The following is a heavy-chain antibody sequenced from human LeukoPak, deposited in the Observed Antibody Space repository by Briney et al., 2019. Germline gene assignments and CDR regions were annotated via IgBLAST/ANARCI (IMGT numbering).Heavy chain of an antibody. V-gene: IGHV4-59*01. J-gene: IGHJ4*02. CDR2: IYYSGST. D-gene: IGHD3-22*01. CDR1: GASISSYY. CDR3: ARATRAYYYDSSGYSAFDY. Sequence: PSETLSLTCTVFGASISSYYWSWIRQPPGKGLEWIGYIYYSGSTNYNPSLKSRVTISVDTSKNQFSLKLSSVTAADTAVYYCARATRAYYYDSSGYSAFDYWGQGTLVTVSS.